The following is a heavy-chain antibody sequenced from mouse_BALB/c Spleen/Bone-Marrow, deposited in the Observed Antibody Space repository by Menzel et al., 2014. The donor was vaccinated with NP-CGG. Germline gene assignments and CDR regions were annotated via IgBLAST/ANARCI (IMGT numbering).Heavy chain of an antibody. J-gene: IGHJ2*01. CDR3: ARPGGFGNYFDY. CDR1: GFTFSSYY. D-gene: IGHD1-1*02. Sequence: EVKLQESGGGLVKLGGSLKLSCAASGFTFSSYYMSWVRQTPEKRLELVAAINSNGGSAYYPDTVKGRYTISRDNAKNPLFLQMSRLKSEDPALYYCARPGGFGNYFDYWGQGTTLTVSS. V-gene: IGHV5-6-2*01. CDR2: INSNGGSA.